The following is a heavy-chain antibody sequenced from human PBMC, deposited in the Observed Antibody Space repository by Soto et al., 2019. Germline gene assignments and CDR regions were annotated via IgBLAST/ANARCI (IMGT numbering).Heavy chain of an antibody. CDR3: ATMIAVGRGLAY. CDR2: IYHTGST. CDR1: VGSLNSGNYY. J-gene: IGHJ4*02. D-gene: IGHD2-21*01. Sequence: XTLSLPCSVSVGSLNSGNYYWSWIRQPPGKGLEWIGYIYHTGSTTYTPSLKSRLTISIDTYKDQFSLRLSSVTAADTAVYYCATMIAVGRGLAYWGQGTLGTVS. V-gene: IGHV4-61*01.